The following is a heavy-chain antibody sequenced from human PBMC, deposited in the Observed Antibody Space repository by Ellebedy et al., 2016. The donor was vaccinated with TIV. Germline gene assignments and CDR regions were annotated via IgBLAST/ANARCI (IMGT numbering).Heavy chain of an antibody. CDR1: GFTVSRTY. CDR3: AREPSITMIEEEGKFDY. V-gene: IGHV3-66*01. J-gene: IGHJ4*02. CDR2: IDSGDNR. D-gene: IGHD3-22*01. Sequence: PGGSLRLSCAASGFTVSRTYMSWVRQAPGQGLEWVSMIDSGDNRYYADSVKGRFPISSDNSKHTLYLQMNRLRAEDTAVYYCAREPSITMIEEEGKFDYWGQGTLVTVSS.